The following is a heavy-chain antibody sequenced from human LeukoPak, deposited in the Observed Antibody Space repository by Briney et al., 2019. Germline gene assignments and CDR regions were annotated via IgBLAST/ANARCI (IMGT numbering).Heavy chain of an antibody. Sequence: SVKVSCKASGGTFSSYAISWVRQAPGQGLEWMGGIIPIFGTANYAQKFQGRVTITTDESTSTAYMELSNLRSEDTAVYYCASSGRYSSSWRPWYYYYYMDVWGKGTTVTVSS. CDR3: ASSGRYSSSWRPWYYYYYMDV. V-gene: IGHV1-69*05. CDR1: GGTFSSYA. D-gene: IGHD6-13*01. CDR2: IIPIFGTA. J-gene: IGHJ6*03.